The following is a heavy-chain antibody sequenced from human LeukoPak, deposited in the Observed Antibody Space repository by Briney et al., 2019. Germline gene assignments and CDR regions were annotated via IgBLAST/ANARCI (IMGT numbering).Heavy chain of an antibody. D-gene: IGHD4-17*01. CDR1: GGTFRSYA. Sequence: AASVNVSCKASGGTFRSYAITWVRQAPGKGLEWMGGIIPMINTPKYAQKFQGRVSITADESTSTGYMEVSSLRSEDTAVYYCAIFQGTYGDNENDYWGQGTLVTVSS. CDR2: IIPMINTP. J-gene: IGHJ4*02. V-gene: IGHV1-69*13. CDR3: AIFQGTYGDNENDY.